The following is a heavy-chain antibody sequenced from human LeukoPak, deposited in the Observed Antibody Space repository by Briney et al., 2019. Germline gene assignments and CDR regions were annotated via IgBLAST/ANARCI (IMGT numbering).Heavy chain of an antibody. J-gene: IGHJ6*02. CDR2: ITPFNGNT. D-gene: IGHD2-2*01. CDR3: ARSIPLPSGVVPAAMSYYYYGMDV. Sequence: ASVKVSCKASGYTFTYRYLHWVRQAPGQALEWMGWITPFNGNTNYAQKFQDRVTITRDRSMSTAYMELSSLRSEDTAVYYCARSIPLPSGVVPAAMSYYYYGMDVWGQGTTVTVSS. CDR1: GYTFTYRY. V-gene: IGHV1-45*02.